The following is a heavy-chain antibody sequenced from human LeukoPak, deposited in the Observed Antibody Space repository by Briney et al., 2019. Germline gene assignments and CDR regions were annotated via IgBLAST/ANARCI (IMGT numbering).Heavy chain of an antibody. CDR2: IKSKTDGGTT. V-gene: IGHV3-15*01. J-gene: IGHJ4*02. Sequence: GGSLRLSRAASGFTFSNAWMSWVRQAPGKGLEWVGRIKSKTDGGTTDYAAPVKGRFTISRDDSKNTLYLQMNSLKTEDTAVYYCTTDLGAWDYGGPTEVFDYWGQGTLVAVSS. CDR3: TTDLGAWDYGGPTEVFDY. CDR1: GFTFSNAW. D-gene: IGHD4-23*01.